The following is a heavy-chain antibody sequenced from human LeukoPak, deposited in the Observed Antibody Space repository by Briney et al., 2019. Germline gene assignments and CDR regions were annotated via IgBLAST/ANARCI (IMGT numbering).Heavy chain of an antibody. CDR3: ARDRGDMTNVWAY. Sequence: GGSLRLSCAASGFTVSSNYVTWVRQAPGKGLEWVSSISSSSRYIYNADSVKGRFTISRDNAKNSVYLQMNSLRADDTAVYYCARDRGDMTNVWAYWGQGTLVTVSS. D-gene: IGHD2-21*02. J-gene: IGHJ4*02. CDR2: ISSSSRYI. CDR1: GFTVSSNY. V-gene: IGHV3-21*01.